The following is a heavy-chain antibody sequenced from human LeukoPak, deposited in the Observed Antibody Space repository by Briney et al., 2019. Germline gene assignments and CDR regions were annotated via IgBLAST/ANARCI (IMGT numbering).Heavy chain of an antibody. Sequence: SETLSLTCTVSGGSISSYYWSWIRQPPGKGLEWIGYIYYSGSTNYNPSLKSRVTISVDTSKNQFSLKLSSVTAADTAVYYCSRVGITSFGVRVAPWGQGTLVTVSS. CDR2: IYYSGST. D-gene: IGHD3-3*01. V-gene: IGHV4-59*01. CDR1: GGSISSYY. J-gene: IGHJ5*02. CDR3: SRVGITSFGVRVAP.